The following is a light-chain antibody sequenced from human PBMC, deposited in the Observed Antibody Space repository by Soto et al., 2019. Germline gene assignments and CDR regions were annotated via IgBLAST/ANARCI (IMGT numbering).Light chain of an antibody. CDR1: QSINNW. J-gene: IGKJ1*01. Sequence: DIQMTQSPSTLSAFVGDRVTFTCRASQSINNWLAWYQQRPGTAPKILIYDASTLESGVPSRFSGSGSGTEFSLTISRLQPEDFATSYCQQYDTNPKTFVPGTKV. CDR3: QQYDTNPKT. CDR2: DAS. V-gene: IGKV1-5*01.